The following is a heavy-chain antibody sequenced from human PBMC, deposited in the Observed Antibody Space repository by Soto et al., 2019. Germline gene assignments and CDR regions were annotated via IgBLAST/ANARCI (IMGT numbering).Heavy chain of an antibody. Sequence: GGSLRLSCTASGFTFSSHTMNWVRQAPGKGLEWVSSITSSSTYMYYADSLKGRFTISRDDAKNSLYLQMNSLRAEDTAVYFCARDPGYCSGGRCRHFDCWGQGTLVTVSS. J-gene: IGHJ4*02. CDR1: GFTFSSHT. CDR2: ITSSSTYM. D-gene: IGHD2-15*01. CDR3: ARDPGYCSGGRCRHFDC. V-gene: IGHV3-21*01.